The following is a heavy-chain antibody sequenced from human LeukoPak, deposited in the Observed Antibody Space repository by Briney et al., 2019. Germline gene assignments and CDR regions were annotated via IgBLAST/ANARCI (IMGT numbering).Heavy chain of an antibody. V-gene: IGHV3-23*01. J-gene: IGHJ4*02. CDR3: ARSRFYFDY. Sequence: GGSLRLSCAASGFTFSRYAMSWVRQAPGKGLEWVSAIRGSGSSTYYADSVKGRFTISRDNAKNSLYLQLNSLRAEDTAVYYCARSRFYFDYWGQGTLVTVSS. CDR2: IRGSGSST. CDR1: GFTFSRYA.